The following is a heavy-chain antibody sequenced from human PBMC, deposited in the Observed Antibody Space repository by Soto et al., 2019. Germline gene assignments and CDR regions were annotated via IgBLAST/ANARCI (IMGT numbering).Heavy chain of an antibody. Sequence: PGGSLRLSCAASGFNFSSYGMHWVRQAPGKGLEWVAVISYDGSNKYYADSVKGRFTISRDNSKNTLYLQMNSLRAEDTAVYYCAKEGPHREHHTYYFDYWGQGTLVTVS. D-gene: IGHD1-26*01. CDR1: GFNFSSYG. CDR2: ISYDGSNK. CDR3: AKEGPHREHHTYYFDY. V-gene: IGHV3-30*18. J-gene: IGHJ4*02.